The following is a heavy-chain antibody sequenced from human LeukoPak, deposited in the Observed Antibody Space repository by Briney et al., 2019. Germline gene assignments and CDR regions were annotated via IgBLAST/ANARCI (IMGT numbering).Heavy chain of an antibody. V-gene: IGHV3-9*01. CDR2: ISWNSGSI. CDR1: GFTFDDYA. J-gene: IGHJ4*02. D-gene: IGHD6-19*01. CDR3: AKGEEGVIAVAGTVY. Sequence: GGSLRLSCAASGFTFDDYAMHWVRHAPGKGLEWVSGISWNSGSIGYADSVKGRFTISRDNAKNSLYLQMNSLRAEDTALYYCAKGEEGVIAVAGTVYWGQGTLVTVSS.